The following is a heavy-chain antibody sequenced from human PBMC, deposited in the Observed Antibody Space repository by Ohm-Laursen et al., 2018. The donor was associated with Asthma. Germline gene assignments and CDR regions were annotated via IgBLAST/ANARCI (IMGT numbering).Heavy chain of an antibody. CDR2: ISYDGSNK. V-gene: IGHV3-30-3*01. CDR1: GFTFSSYA. D-gene: IGHD3-22*01. Sequence: SLRLSCAASGFTFSSYAMHWVRQAPGKGLEWVAVISYDGSNKYYADSVKGRFTISRDNSKNTLYLQMNSLRSDDTAVYYCARVLSYYDHSSYYDRIDYWGQGSLVTVSS. CDR3: ARVLSYYDHSSYYDRIDY. J-gene: IGHJ4*02.